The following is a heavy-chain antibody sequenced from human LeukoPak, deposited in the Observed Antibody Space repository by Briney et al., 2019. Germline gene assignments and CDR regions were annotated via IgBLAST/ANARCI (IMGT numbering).Heavy chain of an antibody. D-gene: IGHD6-19*01. Sequence: LSGGSLRLSCVTSGFTFSNYAMNWVRQAPGRGLEWVAIISYDGIYKYYADSVKGRFTISRDNSKNTLYLQMNSLRAEDTAIYFCANKHPPLAGLRGPLDYWGQGTLVTVSS. CDR1: GFTFSNYA. CDR2: ISYDGIYK. CDR3: ANKHPPLAGLRGPLDY. V-gene: IGHV3-30-3*01. J-gene: IGHJ4*02.